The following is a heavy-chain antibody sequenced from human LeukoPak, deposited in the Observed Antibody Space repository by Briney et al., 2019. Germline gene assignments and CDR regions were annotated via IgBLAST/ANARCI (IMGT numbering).Heavy chain of an antibody. Sequence: ASVNVSCKASGYTFIDYYMHWVRPARGQGLEWMGGINPDSGGTNYAQQFPGSVTMTRDTSIRTAYMQLSRLRSDDTAVYYCALSSDYSNSFDYWGQGTLVTVSS. CDR1: GYTFIDYY. CDR2: INPDSGGT. D-gene: IGHD4-11*01. J-gene: IGHJ4*02. CDR3: ALSSDYSNSFDY. V-gene: IGHV1-2*02.